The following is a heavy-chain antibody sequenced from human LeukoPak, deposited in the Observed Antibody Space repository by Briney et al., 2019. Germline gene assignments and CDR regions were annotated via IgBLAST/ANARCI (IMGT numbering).Heavy chain of an antibody. CDR3: ARDRNVDSGPFDY. CDR1: GFTVSNYW. J-gene: IGHJ4*02. Sequence: PGGSLRLSCAASGFTVSNYWMSWVRQAPGKGLEWVANIKQDGSEKYYVDSVKGRFTISRDNAKNTLYLQMNSLRAEDTAVYYCARDRNVDSGPFDYWGQGTLVTVSS. CDR2: IKQDGSEK. D-gene: IGHD3/OR15-3a*01. V-gene: IGHV3-7*01.